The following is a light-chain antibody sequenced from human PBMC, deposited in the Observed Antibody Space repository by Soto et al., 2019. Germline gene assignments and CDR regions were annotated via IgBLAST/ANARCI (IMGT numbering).Light chain of an antibody. V-gene: IGKV2-28*01. CDR3: LQSLQTPLT. J-gene: IGKJ4*01. CDR1: QNLLHSNGYNY. CDR2: LGS. Sequence: DIVMTQSPLSLPVTPGEPASISCRSSQNLLHSNGYNYLDWYLQKPGQSPQLLIFLGSNRASGVPDRFSGRGSGTDFTLKISRVEAEDVGVYYCLQSLQTPLTFGGGTKVESK.